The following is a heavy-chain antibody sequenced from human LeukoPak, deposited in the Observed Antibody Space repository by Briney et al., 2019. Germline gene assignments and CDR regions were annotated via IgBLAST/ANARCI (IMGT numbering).Heavy chain of an antibody. D-gene: IGHD3-10*02. CDR3: AKGSVRGVIGYYYYYMDV. V-gene: IGHV3-23*01. CDR2: ISGSGGST. J-gene: IGHJ6*03. CDR1: GFTFSSYA. Sequence: GGSLRLSCSASGFTFSSYAMSWVRQAPGKGLEWVSIISGSGGSTYYADSVKGRFTISRDNSKNTLYLQMNSLRAEDTAVYYCAKGSVRGVIGYYYYYMDVWGKGTTVTVSS.